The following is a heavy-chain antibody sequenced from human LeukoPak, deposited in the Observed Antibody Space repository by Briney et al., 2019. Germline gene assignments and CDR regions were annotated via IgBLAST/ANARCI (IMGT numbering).Heavy chain of an antibody. Sequence: GGSLRLSCAASGFTFSSHSMNWVRQAPGKGLEWVSSISSSSSYIHYADSVKGRFTISRDNSKNTLYLQMNSLRAEDTAVYYCARAPYYYGSGTDAFDIWGQGTMVTVSS. CDR1: GFTFSSHS. V-gene: IGHV3-21*01. CDR3: ARAPYYYGSGTDAFDI. D-gene: IGHD3-10*01. J-gene: IGHJ3*02. CDR2: ISSSSSYI.